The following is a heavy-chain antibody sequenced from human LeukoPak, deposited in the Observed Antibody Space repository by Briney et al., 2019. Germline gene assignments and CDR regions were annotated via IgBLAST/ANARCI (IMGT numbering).Heavy chain of an antibody. CDR1: GGSISSSSYY. V-gene: IGHV4-39*07. Sequence: PSETLSLTCTVSGGSISSSSYYWGWIRQPPGKGLEWIGSIYYSGSTYYNPSLKSRVTISVDTSKSQFSLKLSSVTAADTAVYYCARDPRWFGDLHVFDIWGQGTMVTVSS. J-gene: IGHJ3*02. CDR3: ARDPRWFGDLHVFDI. CDR2: IYYSGST. D-gene: IGHD3-10*01.